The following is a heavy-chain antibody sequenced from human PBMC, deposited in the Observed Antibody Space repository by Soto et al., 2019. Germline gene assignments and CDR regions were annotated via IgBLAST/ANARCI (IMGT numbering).Heavy chain of an antibody. V-gene: IGHV4-61*01. CDR1: GGSVSSGSYY. J-gene: IGHJ5*02. CDR3: ARDPGHSGWYGGWFDP. CDR2: IYYSGTT. Sequence: SETLSLTCTVSGGSVSSGSYYWSWIRQPPGKGLEWIGYIYYSGTTNYNPSLKSRVTISVDTSKNQFSLKLRSVTAADTAVYYCARDPGHSGWYGGWFDPWGQGTLVT. D-gene: IGHD6-19*01.